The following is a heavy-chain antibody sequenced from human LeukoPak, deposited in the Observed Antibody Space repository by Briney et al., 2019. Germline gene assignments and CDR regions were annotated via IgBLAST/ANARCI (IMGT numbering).Heavy chain of an antibody. CDR2: IYPGDSDT. Sequence: GESLKISCKGSGYSFTSYWISWVRQMPGKGLEWMGFIYPGDSDTTYSPSFQGQVTISADKSISTAYLQWSSLKASDTAMYYCARNFGRWLQEFDYWGQGTLVTVSS. CDR3: ARNFGRWLQEFDY. D-gene: IGHD5-12*01. CDR1: GYSFTSYW. V-gene: IGHV5-51*01. J-gene: IGHJ4*02.